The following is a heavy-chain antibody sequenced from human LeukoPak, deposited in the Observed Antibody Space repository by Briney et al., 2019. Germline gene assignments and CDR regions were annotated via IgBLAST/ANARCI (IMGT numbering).Heavy chain of an antibody. J-gene: IGHJ4*02. D-gene: IGHD1-26*01. CDR3: VRCGSYCLDY. CDR2: IYRTGSA. CDR1: GGSISNGNW. Sequence: SETLSLTCGVSGGSISNGNWWSWVRQPPGKGLEWIGEIYRTGSANYNPSLKSRVTISVDKSKNQFSLSLNSVTAADTAVYYCVRCGSYCLDYWGQGTLVTVSS. V-gene: IGHV4-4*02.